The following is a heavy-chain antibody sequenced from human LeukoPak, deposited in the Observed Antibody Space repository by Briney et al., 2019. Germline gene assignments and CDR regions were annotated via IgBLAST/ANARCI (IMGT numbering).Heavy chain of an antibody. J-gene: IGHJ4*02. V-gene: IGHV4-34*01. CDR2: INHSGST. CDR3: ARGLRLPMVRGTFDY. CDR1: GFTVSSNY. D-gene: IGHD3-10*01. Sequence: GSLRLSCAASGFTVSSNYMSWVRQPPGKGLEWIGEINHSGSTNYNPSLKSRVTISVDTSKNQFSLKLSSVTAADTAVYYCARGLRLPMVRGTFDYWGQGTLVTVSS.